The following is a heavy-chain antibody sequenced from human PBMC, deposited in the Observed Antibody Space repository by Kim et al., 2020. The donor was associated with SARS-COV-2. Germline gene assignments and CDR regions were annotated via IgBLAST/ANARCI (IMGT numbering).Heavy chain of an antibody. V-gene: IGHV3-23*01. D-gene: IGHD6-19*01. J-gene: IGHJ4*02. Sequence: GGSLRLSCAASGFTFSSYAMSWVRQAPGKGLEWVSAISGSGGSTYYADSVKGRFTISRDNSKNTLYLQMNSLRAEDTAVYYCAKDCILDPGIAVPVGYYFDYWGQGTLVTVSS. CDR1: GFTFSSYA. CDR2: ISGSGGST. CDR3: AKDCILDPGIAVPVGYYFDY.